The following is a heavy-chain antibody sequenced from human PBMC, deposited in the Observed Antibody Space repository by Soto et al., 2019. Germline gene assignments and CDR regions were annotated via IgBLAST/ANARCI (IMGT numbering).Heavy chain of an antibody. CDR3: ARGTSVSKKSS. J-gene: IGHJ4*02. D-gene: IGHD6-19*01. CDR1: GGSFSGYY. CDR2: INHSGST. Sequence: QVQLQQWGAGLLKPSETLSLTCAVYGGSFSGYYWSWIRQPPGKGLEWIGEINHSGSTNYNPSLKSRVTISVDTSKNQFSLKLSSVTAADTAVYYCARGTSVSKKSSWSQGTLVTVSS. V-gene: IGHV4-34*01.